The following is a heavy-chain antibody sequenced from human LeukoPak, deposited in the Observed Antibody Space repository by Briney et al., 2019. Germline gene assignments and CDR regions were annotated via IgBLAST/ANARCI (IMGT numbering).Heavy chain of an antibody. V-gene: IGHV4-34*01. CDR3: ASIASVDY. J-gene: IGHJ4*02. D-gene: IGHD2-15*01. Sequence: PSETLSLTCAVYGGSFSGYYWSWIRQPPGKGLEWIGEINHSGSTNYNPSLKSRVTMSVDTSKNQFSLELSSVTAADTAVYYCASIASVDYWGQGTLVTVSS. CDR2: INHSGST. CDR1: GGSFSGYY.